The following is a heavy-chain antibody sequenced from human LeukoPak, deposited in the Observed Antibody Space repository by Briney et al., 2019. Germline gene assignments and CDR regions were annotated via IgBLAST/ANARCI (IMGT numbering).Heavy chain of an antibody. Sequence: GGSLRLSCAASGFRFSNYWMNWVRQAPEKGLEWVANINPEGSQNRYVDSVNGRFTVSRDNARNSLYLQMNSLRVEDTAVYYCARGKSGSYGTKGYWGQGTLVTVSS. CDR2: INPEGSQN. CDR3: ARGKSGSYGTKGY. D-gene: IGHD1-26*01. CDR1: GFRFSNYW. V-gene: IGHV3-7*01. J-gene: IGHJ4*02.